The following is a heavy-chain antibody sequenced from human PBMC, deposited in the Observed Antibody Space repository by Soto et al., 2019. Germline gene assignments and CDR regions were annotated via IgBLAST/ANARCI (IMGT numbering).Heavy chain of an antibody. CDR2: IYGDDST. V-gene: IGHV3-53*01. Sequence: PGGPLRLSCAASGFSVSGYYMTWVRQAPGKGLEWVSMIYGDDSTYYADSVKGRFIISRDNSKNTLYLQMNSLRAEDTAVYYCSTSDYLDSSGSDHWGQGTLVTVSS. J-gene: IGHJ4*01. D-gene: IGHD3-22*01. CDR3: STSDYLDSSGSDH. CDR1: GFSVSGYY.